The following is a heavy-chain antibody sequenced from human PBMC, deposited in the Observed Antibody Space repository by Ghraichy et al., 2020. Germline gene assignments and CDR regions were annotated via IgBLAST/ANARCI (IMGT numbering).Heavy chain of an antibody. Sequence: ASVKVSCKVSGYTLTELSMHWVRQAPGKGLEWMGGFDPEDGETIYAQKFQGRVTMTEDTSTDTAYMELSSLRSEDTTVYYCQGDYYYYVMDVWGQGTTVTVSS. CDR3: QGDYYYYVMDV. CDR2: FDPEDGET. V-gene: IGHV1-24*01. CDR1: GYTLTELS. J-gene: IGHJ6*02.